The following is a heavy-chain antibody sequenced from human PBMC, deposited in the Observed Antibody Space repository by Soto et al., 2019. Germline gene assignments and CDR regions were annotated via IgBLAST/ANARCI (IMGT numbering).Heavy chain of an antibody. Sequence: SETLSLTCTVSGGSISSYYWSWIRQPPGKGLEWIGYIYYSGSTNYNPSPKSRVTISVDTSKNQFSLKLSSVTAADTAVYYCARDIMGTNYYYYGMDVWGQGTTVTVSS. CDR2: IYYSGST. J-gene: IGHJ6*02. V-gene: IGHV4-59*01. CDR3: ARDIMGTNYYYYGMDV. CDR1: GGSISSYY. D-gene: IGHD2-8*01.